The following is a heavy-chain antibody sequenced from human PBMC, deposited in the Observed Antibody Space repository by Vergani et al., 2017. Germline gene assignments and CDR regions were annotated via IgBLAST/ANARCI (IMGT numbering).Heavy chain of an antibody. CDR1: GGSISSGGYY. V-gene: IGHV4-31*03. CDR2: IYYSGST. D-gene: IGHD3-22*01. Sequence: QVQLQESGPGLVKPSQTLSLTCTVSGGSISSGGYYWSWIRQHXGKGLEWIGYIYYSGSTYYNPSLKSRVTIAVDTSKNQFSLKLSSVTAADTAVYYCARDRRYYDSSGQNYYYYYGMDVWGQGTTVTVSS. CDR3: ARDRRYYDSSGQNYYYYYGMDV. J-gene: IGHJ6*02.